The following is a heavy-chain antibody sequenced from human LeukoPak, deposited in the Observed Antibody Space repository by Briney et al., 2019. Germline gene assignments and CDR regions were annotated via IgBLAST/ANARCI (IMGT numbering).Heavy chain of an antibody. Sequence: GGSLRLSCAASGFTFSSYGMHWVRQAPGKGLEWVAFIRYDGSNKYYADSVKGRFTISRDNSKNTLYLQMNSLRAEDTAVYYCAKDLIAARHFDYWGQGTLVTVSS. V-gene: IGHV3-30*02. CDR1: GFTFSSYG. J-gene: IGHJ4*02. CDR2: IRYDGSNK. CDR3: AKDLIAARHFDY. D-gene: IGHD6-6*01.